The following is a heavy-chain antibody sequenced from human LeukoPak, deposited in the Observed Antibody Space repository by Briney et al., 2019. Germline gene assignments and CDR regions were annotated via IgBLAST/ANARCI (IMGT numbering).Heavy chain of an antibody. CDR2: ISWNSGSI. J-gene: IGHJ4*02. V-gene: IGHV3-9*01. CDR3: AKDIPRRMVMYYFDY. D-gene: IGHD3-10*01. Sequence: GGSLRLSCAASGFTFNTYAMSWVRQAPGKGLEWVSGISWNSGSIGYADSVKGRFTISRDNAKNSLYLQMNSLRAEDTALYYCAKDIPRRMVMYYFDYWGQGTLVTVSS. CDR1: GFTFNTYA.